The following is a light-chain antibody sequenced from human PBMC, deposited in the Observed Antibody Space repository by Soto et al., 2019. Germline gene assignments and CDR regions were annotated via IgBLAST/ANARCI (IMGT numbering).Light chain of an antibody. CDR1: QSVGRKY. Sequence: EIVLTQSPGTLSLSPGERATLSCRASQSVGRKYLAWYQQKPGQAPRLLIYGASSRATGIPDRFSGSGYGTDFTLIISRLEPEDFTVYYGPHYASSPLTFGGGTDVEIK. V-gene: IGKV3-20*01. CDR2: GAS. CDR3: PHYASSPLT. J-gene: IGKJ4*01.